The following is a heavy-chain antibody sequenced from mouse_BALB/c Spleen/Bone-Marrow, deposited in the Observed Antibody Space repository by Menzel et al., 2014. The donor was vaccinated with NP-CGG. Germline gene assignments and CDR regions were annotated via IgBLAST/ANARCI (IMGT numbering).Heavy chain of an antibody. D-gene: IGHD1-1*01. CDR2: IYPSDSYI. CDR1: GYTFTSYW. J-gene: IGHJ4*01. V-gene: IGHV1-69*02. CDR3: TRYGNSHYYAIDY. Sequence: QVQLQQSGAELVRPGASLKLFRRASGYTFTSYWINWVKQRPGQGLEWIGNIYPSDSYINYNQRFKDKATLTVDKSSSTAYMQLSSPTSEDSAVYYCTRYGNSHYYAIDYWGQGTSVTVSS.